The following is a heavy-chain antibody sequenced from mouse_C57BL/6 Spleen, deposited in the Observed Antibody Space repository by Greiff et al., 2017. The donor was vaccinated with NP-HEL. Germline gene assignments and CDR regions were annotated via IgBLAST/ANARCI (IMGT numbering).Heavy chain of an antibody. Sequence: EVQLQQSGPELVKPGASVKIPCKASGYTFTDYNMDWVKQSHGKSLEWIGDINPNNGGTICNQKFKGKATLTVDKSSSTAYMELRSLTSEDTAVYYCARAGMDWYFDVWGTGTTVTVSS. V-gene: IGHV1-18*01. CDR3: ARAGMDWYFDV. CDR2: INPNNGGT. D-gene: IGHD4-1*01. J-gene: IGHJ1*03. CDR1: GYTFTDYN.